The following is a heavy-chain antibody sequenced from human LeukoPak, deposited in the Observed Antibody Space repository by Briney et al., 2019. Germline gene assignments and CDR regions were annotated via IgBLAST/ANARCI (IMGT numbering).Heavy chain of an antibody. CDR3: ARAYGDYAYYYYGMDV. Sequence: GASVKVSCKASGGTFSSYAISWVRQAPGQGLEWMGWINPNSGGTNYAQKFQGWVTMTRDTSISTAYMELSRLRSDDTAVYYCARAYGDYAYYYYGMDVWGQGTTVTVSS. CDR2: INPNSGGT. V-gene: IGHV1-2*04. CDR1: GGTFSSYA. J-gene: IGHJ6*02. D-gene: IGHD4-17*01.